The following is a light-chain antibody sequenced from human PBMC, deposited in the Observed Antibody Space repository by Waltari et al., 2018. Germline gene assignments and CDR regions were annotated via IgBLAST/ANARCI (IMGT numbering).Light chain of an antibody. Sequence: QSALTQPASVSGSPGQSITISCTGTSSDVGGYNYVSWYQQHQGKAPTSMIYDVSKRPEGGSDSFSGSKSGNAASLTISGLQAEDDADYYFCSYATRDSEVFGTGTKVTVL. CDR2: DVS. CDR3: CSYATRDSEV. V-gene: IGLV2-14*03. CDR1: SSDVGGYNY. J-gene: IGLJ1*01.